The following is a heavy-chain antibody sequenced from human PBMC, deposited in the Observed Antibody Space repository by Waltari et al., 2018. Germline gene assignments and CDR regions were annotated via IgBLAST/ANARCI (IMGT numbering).Heavy chain of an antibody. V-gene: IGHV3-23*01. D-gene: IGHD3-10*01. Sequence: EEQLLQSGGGLVQPGGSLRLSCAASGFTFTTYAMSWVRQAPGKGLGWVLACNGRDGGAYYADSGKGRFTISSDNSRNTLYLQMNSLRAEDTAVYYCAKLRNYGTTWAGAFDCWGQGTLVTVSS. CDR1: GFTFTTYA. CDR3: AKLRNYGTTWAGAFDC. J-gene: IGHJ4*02. CDR2: CNGRDGGA.